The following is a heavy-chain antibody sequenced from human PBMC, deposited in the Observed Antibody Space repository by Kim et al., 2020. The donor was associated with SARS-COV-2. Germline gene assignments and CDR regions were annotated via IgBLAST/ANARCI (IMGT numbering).Heavy chain of an antibody. J-gene: IGHJ4*02. CDR1: GFTFSSYS. CDR3: ARDTDYDFWSGYKASFDY. CDR2: ISSSSSTI. D-gene: IGHD3-3*01. V-gene: IGHV3-48*02. Sequence: GGSLRLSCAASGFTFSSYSMNWVRQAPGKGLEWVSYISSSSSTIYYADYVKGRFTISRDNAKNSLYLQMNSLRDEDTAVYYCARDTDYDFWSGYKASFDYWGQGTLVTVSS.